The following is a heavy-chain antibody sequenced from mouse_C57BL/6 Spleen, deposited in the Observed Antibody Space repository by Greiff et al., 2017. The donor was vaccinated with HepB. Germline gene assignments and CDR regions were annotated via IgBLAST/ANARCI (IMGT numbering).Heavy chain of an antibody. J-gene: IGHJ3*01. V-gene: IGHV1-64*01. CDR2: IHPNSGST. CDR1: GYTFTSYW. Sequence: VQLQQSGAELVKPGASVKLSCKASGYTFTSYWMHWVKQRPGQGLEWIGMIHPNSGSTNYNEKFKSKATLTVDKSSSTAYMQLSSLTSEDSAVYYCARADVYYYGSSYGAVWFAYWGQGTLVTVSA. D-gene: IGHD1-1*01. CDR3: ARADVYYYGSSYGAVWFAY.